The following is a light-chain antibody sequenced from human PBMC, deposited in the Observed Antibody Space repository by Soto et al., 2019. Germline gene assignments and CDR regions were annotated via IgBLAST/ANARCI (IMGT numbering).Light chain of an antibody. CDR3: QQSYNTPRT. Sequence: DIQMTQSPSSLSASVGDRVTMSCRASQSISNYLNWYQQKPGNAPKLLISSASGLQSGVPSRFSGSGSGTDFTLTISDLQPEDFATYYCQQSYNTPRTFGQGTKVDIK. CDR2: SAS. V-gene: IGKV1-39*01. CDR1: QSISNY. J-gene: IGKJ1*01.